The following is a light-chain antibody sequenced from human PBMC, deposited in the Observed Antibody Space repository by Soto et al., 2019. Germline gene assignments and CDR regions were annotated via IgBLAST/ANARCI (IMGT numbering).Light chain of an antibody. J-gene: IGLJ1*01. Sequence: QSALTQPASVSGSPGQSITISCTGTSSDVGGSNYVSWYQQHPGKAPKLMIYDVRNRPSGVSNRFSGSKSGNTASLTSSGLQAEDVADYYCSSYTSSSTLYVFGTGTK. CDR1: SSDVGGSNY. CDR3: SSYTSSSTLYV. CDR2: DVR. V-gene: IGLV2-14*01.